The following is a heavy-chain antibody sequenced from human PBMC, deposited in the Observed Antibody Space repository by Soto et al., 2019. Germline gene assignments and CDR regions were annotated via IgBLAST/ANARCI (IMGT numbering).Heavy chain of an antibody. CDR1: GGSISSYY. Sequence: QVQLQESGPGLVKPSETLSLSCTVSGGSISSYYWSWFRQSPGKRMEWIGYVHHSWGSSYNPSLRXXVXXLLDTSKSQFSLKVTSVTATDTAVYYCARQGFGPLHGLVDVWGQGTTVTVSS. D-gene: IGHD3-10*01. V-gene: IGHV4-59*08. CDR2: VHHSWGS. J-gene: IGHJ6*02. CDR3: ARQGFGPLHGLVDV.